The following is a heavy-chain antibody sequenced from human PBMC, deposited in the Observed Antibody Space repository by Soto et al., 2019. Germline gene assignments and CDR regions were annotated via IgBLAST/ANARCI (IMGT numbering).Heavy chain of an antibody. D-gene: IGHD4-17*01. CDR3: ARSNGDSGDY. J-gene: IGHJ4*02. CDR1: GDSISSHY. V-gene: IGHV4-59*11. CDR2: IYYSGST. Sequence: QVQLQGSGPGLLKPSETLSLTCTVSGDSISSHYWSWIRQSPGKGLEWIGYIYYSGSTNYNPSLKSRVTISVDTSKKQSSVKLSSVTAADTAVYYCARSNGDSGDYWGQGPLVTVSS.